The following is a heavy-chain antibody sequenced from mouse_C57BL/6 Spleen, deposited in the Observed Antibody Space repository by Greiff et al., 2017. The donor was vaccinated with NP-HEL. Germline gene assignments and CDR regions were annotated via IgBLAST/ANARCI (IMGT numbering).Heavy chain of an antibody. CDR1: GYAFTNYL. J-gene: IGHJ2*01. V-gene: IGHV1-54*01. D-gene: IGHD1-1*01. CDR2: INPGGGGT. Sequence: QVQLQQSGAELVRPGTSVKVSCKASGYAFTNYLIEWVKQRPGQGLEWIGVINPGGGGTNYNEKFKGTATLTAAKSSSTAYMQLSSLTSEDSAVYFCARSSYDGSRYFDYWGQGTTLTVSS. CDR3: ARSSYDGSRYFDY.